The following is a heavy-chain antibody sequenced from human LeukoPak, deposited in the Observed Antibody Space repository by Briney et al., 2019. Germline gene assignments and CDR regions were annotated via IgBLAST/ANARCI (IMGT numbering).Heavy chain of an antibody. CDR2: IYYSGST. CDR3: ARQAGYYDFWSGYYIGFQH. D-gene: IGHD3-3*01. J-gene: IGHJ1*01. CDR1: GGSISSSSYY. V-gene: IGHV4-39*01. Sequence: SETLSLTCTVSGGSISSSSYYWGWIRQPPGKGLEWIGRIYYSGSTYYNPALKSRVTISVDTSQNQFSLKLSSVTAADTAVYYCARQAGYYDFWSGYYIGFQHWGQGTLVTVSS.